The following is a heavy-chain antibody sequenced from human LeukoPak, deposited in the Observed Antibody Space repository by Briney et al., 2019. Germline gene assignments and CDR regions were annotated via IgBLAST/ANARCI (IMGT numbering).Heavy chain of an antibody. CDR2: ISGSGGST. V-gene: IGHV3-23*01. CDR3: AKRARDYYDSSGFSAYYYYMDV. J-gene: IGHJ6*03. Sequence: PGGSLRLSCAASGFTFSCYAMSWVRQAPGKGLEWVAAISGSGGSTYYADSVKGRFTISRDNSKNTLYLQMNSLRAEDTAVYYCAKRARDYYDSSGFSAYYYYMDVWGKGTTVPVSS. CDR1: GFTFSCYA. D-gene: IGHD3-22*01.